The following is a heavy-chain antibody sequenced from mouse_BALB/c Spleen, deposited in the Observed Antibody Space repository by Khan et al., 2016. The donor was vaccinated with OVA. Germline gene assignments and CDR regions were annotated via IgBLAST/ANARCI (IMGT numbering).Heavy chain of an antibody. CDR2: IWSDGTT. D-gene: IGHD2-10*01. V-gene: IGHV2-6-1*01. J-gene: IGHJ4*01. Sequence: QVQLKDSGPGLVAPSQSLSITCTISGFSLTDYGIHWVRQPPGKGLEWLMVIWSDGTTTYNSALKSRLSISKDNSKSQVFLKMNSLQTDDTAMYFCARQPYYHYYIMDYWGQGTSVTVSS. CDR3: ARQPYYHYYIMDY. CDR1: GFSLTDYG.